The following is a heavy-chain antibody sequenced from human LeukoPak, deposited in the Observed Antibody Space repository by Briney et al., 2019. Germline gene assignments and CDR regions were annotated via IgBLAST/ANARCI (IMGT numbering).Heavy chain of an antibody. V-gene: IGHV4-34*01. CDR1: GESFSGYD. D-gene: IGHD1-7*01. J-gene: IGHJ5*02. Sequence: PSETLSLTCGVYGESFSGYDWSWIRQPPGKGLEWIGEINDSGSTNYNPSLKSRVTISIDTSKNQFSLKLSSVTAADTAIYYCATTRGGGETTWRQPTHNWFDPWGQGTLVTVSS. CDR2: INDSGST. CDR3: ATTRGGGETTWRQPTHNWFDP.